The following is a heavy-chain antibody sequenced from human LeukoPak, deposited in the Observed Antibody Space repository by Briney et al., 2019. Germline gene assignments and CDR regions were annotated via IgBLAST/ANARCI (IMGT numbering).Heavy chain of an antibody. D-gene: IGHD3-10*01. Sequence: GGSLSLSCVASGFNFDEYAMNWVRQAPGKGLEWISCIYRDSSVKHYADSVRGRFTVSRDDAKNSVYLQMNSLRAEDTAVYFCARYGSGSNYRDPFDSWGQGTLVTVSS. CDR3: ARYGSGSNYRDPFDS. CDR2: IYRDSSVK. CDR1: GFNFDEYA. J-gene: IGHJ4*02. V-gene: IGHV3-48*01.